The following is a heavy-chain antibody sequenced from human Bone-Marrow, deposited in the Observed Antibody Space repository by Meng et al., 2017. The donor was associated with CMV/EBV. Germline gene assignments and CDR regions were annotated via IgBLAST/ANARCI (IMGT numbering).Heavy chain of an antibody. CDR2: IRGTRNGGTT. CDR3: SSPLSGDMDV. J-gene: IGHJ6*02. D-gene: IGHD5-12*01. CDR1: GFIFGDYA. V-gene: IGHV3-49*04. Sequence: GESLKISCTASGFIFGDYAMSWVRQAPGKGLEWVSFIRGTRNGGTTEYAASVKGRFTISIDDSKSIAYLQMNSLKTEDTAVYYCSSPLSGDMDVWGQGTTVTVSS.